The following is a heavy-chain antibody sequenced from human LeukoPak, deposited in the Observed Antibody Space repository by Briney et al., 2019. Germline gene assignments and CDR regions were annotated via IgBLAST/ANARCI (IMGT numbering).Heavy chain of an antibody. Sequence: GGSLRLSCAASGFTFSTYWMTWVRQAPGKGLEWVANINQDGSEKFHVDSVKGRFTISRDNAKNSLYLQMNTLRAEDTAMYYCVIGGGYCSGGSCYFWGPGTLVTVSS. V-gene: IGHV3-7*01. J-gene: IGHJ4*02. CDR3: VIGGGYCSGGSCYF. CDR1: GFTFSTYW. D-gene: IGHD2-15*01. CDR2: INQDGSEK.